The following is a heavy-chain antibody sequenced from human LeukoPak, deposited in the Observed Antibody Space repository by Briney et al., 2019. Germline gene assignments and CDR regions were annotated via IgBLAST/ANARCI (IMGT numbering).Heavy chain of an antibody. CDR1: GGSISSYY. V-gene: IGHV4-59*01. Sequence: SETLALTCTGSGGSISSYYWSWIRQPPGQGLEWVGVIYYSVTANYNPSLKSRVTISVDSTKNQFSLKLTSVTAADTAGYYCARVNTEGSADYWGQGTLVTVSS. D-gene: IGHD6-19*01. CDR2: IYYSVTA. J-gene: IGHJ4*02. CDR3: ARVNTEGSADY.